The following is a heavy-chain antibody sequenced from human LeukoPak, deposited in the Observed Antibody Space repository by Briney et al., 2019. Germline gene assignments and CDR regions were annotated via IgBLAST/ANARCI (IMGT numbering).Heavy chain of an antibody. Sequence: SETLSLTCTVSGGSISSYYWSWFRQPPGKGLEWIGYIYYSGSTNYNPSLKSRVTISVDTSRNLFSLKLSSVTAADTAVYYCARGLPGYSNGDDAFDIWGQGTMVTVSS. CDR1: GGSISSYY. CDR2: IYYSGST. J-gene: IGHJ3*02. V-gene: IGHV4-59*01. D-gene: IGHD6-19*01. CDR3: ARGLPGYSNGDDAFDI.